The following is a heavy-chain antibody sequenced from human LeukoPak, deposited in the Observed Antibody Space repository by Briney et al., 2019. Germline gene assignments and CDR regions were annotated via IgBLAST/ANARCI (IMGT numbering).Heavy chain of an antibody. CDR2: IYHSGST. CDR3: ARLYRQDYDGSSGYYDF. Sequence: SETLSLTCTVSGYSISSGYSWGWVRQPPGKGLEWIGSIYHSGSTYYNPSLKSRVTISVDTSKNQFSLKLSSVTAADTAVYYCARLYRQDYDGSSGYYDFWGQGTLVTVSS. CDR1: GYSISSGYS. D-gene: IGHD3-22*01. V-gene: IGHV4-38-2*02. J-gene: IGHJ4*02.